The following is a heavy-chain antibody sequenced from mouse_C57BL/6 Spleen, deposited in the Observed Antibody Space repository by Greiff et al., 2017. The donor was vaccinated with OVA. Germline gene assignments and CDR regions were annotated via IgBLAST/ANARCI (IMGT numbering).Heavy chain of an antibody. V-gene: IGHV1-18*01. CDR2: INPNNGGT. CDR1: GYTFTDYN. CDR3: ARYGNYGFDV. Sequence: VQLQQSGPELVKPGASVKIPCKASGYTFTDYNMDWVKQSHGKSLEWIGDINPNNGGTIYNQKFKGKATLTVDKSSSTAYMELRSLTSEDTAVYYCARYGNYGFDVWGTGTTVTVSS. J-gene: IGHJ1*03. D-gene: IGHD2-1*01.